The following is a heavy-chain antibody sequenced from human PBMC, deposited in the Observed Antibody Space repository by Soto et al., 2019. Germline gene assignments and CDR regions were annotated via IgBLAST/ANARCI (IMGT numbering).Heavy chain of an antibody. V-gene: IGHV4-59*01. J-gene: IGHJ4*02. D-gene: IGHD3-22*01. Sequence: QVQLQESGPGLVKPSETLSLTCTVSGGSISSYYWSWIRQPPGKGLEWIGYIYYSGSTNYNPSLKGRVTISVDTSKNQFSLKLSSVTAADTAVYYCARTYGSSGYYSGNFDYWGQGTLVTVSS. CDR2: IYYSGST. CDR1: GGSISSYY. CDR3: ARTYGSSGYYSGNFDY.